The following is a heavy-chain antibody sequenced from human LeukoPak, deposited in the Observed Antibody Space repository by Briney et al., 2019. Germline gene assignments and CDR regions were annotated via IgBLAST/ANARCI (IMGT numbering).Heavy chain of an antibody. J-gene: IGHJ4*02. CDR2: IYYSGST. V-gene: IGHV4-59*13. Sequence: SETLSLTCTVSGGSISSYYWSWIRQPPGKGLEWIGYIYYSGSTNYNPSLKSRVTISVDTSKNQFSLKLGSVTAADTAVYYCATSNGELVYWGQGTLVTVSS. D-gene: IGHD3-10*01. CDR3: ATSNGELVY. CDR1: GGSISSYY.